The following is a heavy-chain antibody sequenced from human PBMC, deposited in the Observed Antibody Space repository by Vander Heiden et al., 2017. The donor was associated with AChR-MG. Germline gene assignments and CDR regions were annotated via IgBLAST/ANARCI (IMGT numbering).Heavy chain of an antibody. CDR3: GPLWRDLIDY. Sequence: EVQLVESGGGLVQPGGSLRLSCAASGFTFSNYWMYWVRQAPGKGLVWVSRINSDGSTKNYADSVKDRFTISRDNAKNTLYLQMNSLRAEDTAVYYCGPLWRDLIDYWGQGTLVTVSS. V-gene: IGHV3-74*01. D-gene: IGHD2-21*01. CDR1: GFTFSNYW. CDR2: INSDGSTK. J-gene: IGHJ4*02.